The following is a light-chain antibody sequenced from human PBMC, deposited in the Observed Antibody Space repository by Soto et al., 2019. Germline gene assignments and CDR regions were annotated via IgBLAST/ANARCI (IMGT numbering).Light chain of an antibody. CDR2: SAP. CDR3: QKFNHAPLT. Sequence: DIQMTQSPSSLSASVGDRVTITCRASPDISDYLAWYQQKPGKVSKLLIYSAPTLQSVVPSRFSGSGSGTDFPRTISSLQPEDVETYYCQKFNHAPLTVGQGPRLEIK. CDR1: PDISDY. J-gene: IGKJ5*01. V-gene: IGKV1-27*01.